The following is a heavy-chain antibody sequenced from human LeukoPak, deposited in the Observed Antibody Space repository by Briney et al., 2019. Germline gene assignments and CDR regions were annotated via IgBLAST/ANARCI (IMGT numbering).Heavy chain of an antibody. CDR2: ISGSGGST. V-gene: IGHV3-23*01. J-gene: IGHJ4*02. CDR3: FSKQKTTYDMEYFFDY. D-gene: IGHD3-9*01. CDR1: GFTFSSYV. Sequence: PVGSLRLSCAASGFTFSSYVMTWVLQAPGKGLEWVSAISGSGGSTYYADSVKGRFTISRDNSKNTLYLQMNSLRAEDTAVYFCFSKQKTTYDMEYFFDYWGQGTLVTVSS.